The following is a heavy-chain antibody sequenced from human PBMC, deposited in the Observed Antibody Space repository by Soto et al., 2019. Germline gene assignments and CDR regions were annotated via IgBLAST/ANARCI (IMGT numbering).Heavy chain of an antibody. CDR1: GYTFTNFG. J-gene: IGHJ4*02. V-gene: IGHV1-18*01. Sequence: QVQLVQSGAEVKKPGASVKVSCKASGYTFTNFGISWVRQAPGQGLEWMGWISADNGNTNYAQNFQGRVTMTTDTATSAVYMELRRLRADDTSVCDCAGAGTPMDYWGQGTLVTVSS. CDR2: ISADNGNT. D-gene: IGHD1-26*01. CDR3: AGAGTPMDY.